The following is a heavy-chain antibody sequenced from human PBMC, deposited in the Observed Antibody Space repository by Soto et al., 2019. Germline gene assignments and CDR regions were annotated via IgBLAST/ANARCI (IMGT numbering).Heavy chain of an antibody. CDR3: AKGKDEGEMATILLAPDSPSCDY. D-gene: IGHD5-12*01. J-gene: IGHJ4*02. V-gene: IGHV5-51*01. CDR2: IYPGDSDT. Sequence: GESLKISCKGSGYIFSSYWIGWVRQMPGRGLEWMGIIYPGDSDTRYSPSFQGQVTISADKSISTAYLQWSSLKASDSAMYYCAKGKDEGEMATILLAPDSPSCDYGGQAT. CDR1: GYIFSSYW.